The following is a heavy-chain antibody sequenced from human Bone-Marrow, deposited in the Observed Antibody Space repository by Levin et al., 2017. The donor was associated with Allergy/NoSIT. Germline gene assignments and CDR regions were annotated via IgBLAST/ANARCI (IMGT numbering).Heavy chain of an antibody. CDR1: GYTFTGYY. Sequence: GESLKISCKASGYTFTGYYMHWVRQAPGQGLEWMGRINPNSGGTNYAQKFQGRVTMTRDTSISTAYMELSRLRSDDTAVYYCARKTTVTTGFDPWGQGTLVTVSS. CDR3: ARKTTVTTGFDP. D-gene: IGHD4-17*01. V-gene: IGHV1-2*06. J-gene: IGHJ5*02. CDR2: INPNSGGT.